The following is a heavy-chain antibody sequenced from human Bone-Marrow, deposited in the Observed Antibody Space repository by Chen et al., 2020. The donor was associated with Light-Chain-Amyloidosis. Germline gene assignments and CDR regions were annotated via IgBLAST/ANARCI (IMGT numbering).Heavy chain of an antibody. CDR1: GFTFSSYA. CDR3: ARERDGRGLDY. CDR2: ISYDGSRV. J-gene: IGHJ4*02. V-gene: IGHV3-30*03. Sequence: VESGGGVVQPGRSLRLSCAASGFTFSSYAMYWVRQEPGKGLEWLAFISYDGSRVSYAGSLKGRFTISRDQSKRKLYLQMNSLGPEDTALYYCARERDGRGLDYWGQGTLVSVST. D-gene: IGHD3-10*01.